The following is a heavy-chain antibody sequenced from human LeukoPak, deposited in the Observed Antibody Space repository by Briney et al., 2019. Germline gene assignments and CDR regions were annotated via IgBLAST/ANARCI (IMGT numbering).Heavy chain of an antibody. CDR1: GFTFSTYR. CDR2: ISYSRSYI. Sequence: GGSLRLSCAASGFTFSTYRMDWVRQAPGKGLEWVSSISYSRSYIYYADSVTGRFTISRDNAKNSLFLQMNTLRAEDTAVYYCARGDGSGTQGYFDYWGQGTLVTVSS. D-gene: IGHD3-10*01. CDR3: ARGDGSGTQGYFDY. J-gene: IGHJ4*02. V-gene: IGHV3-21*01.